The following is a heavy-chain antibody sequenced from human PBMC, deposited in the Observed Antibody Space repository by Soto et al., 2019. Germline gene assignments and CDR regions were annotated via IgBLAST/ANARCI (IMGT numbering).Heavy chain of an antibody. D-gene: IGHD3-10*01. V-gene: IGHV3-48*02. CDR2: ISSSSSTI. Sequence: EVQLVESGGGLVQPGGSLRLSCAASGFTFSSYSMNWVRQAPGKGLEWVSYISSSSSTIYYADSVKGRFTISRDNAKNSLYLQMNSLRDEDTAVYYCARSLGSRAYYYGLGSSTPDAFDIWGQGTMVTVSS. CDR3: ARSLGSRAYYYGLGSSTPDAFDI. J-gene: IGHJ3*02. CDR1: GFTFSSYS.